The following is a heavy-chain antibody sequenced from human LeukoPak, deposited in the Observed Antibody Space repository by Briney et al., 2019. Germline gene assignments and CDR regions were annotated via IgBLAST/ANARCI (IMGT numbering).Heavy chain of an antibody. CDR2: ISPYNGNT. Sequence: ASVKVSCKASGYTFSSYAISWVRQAPGQGLEWMGWISPYNGNTKYAQKFQGRVTMTRDTSTSTVYMELSSLRSEDTAVYYCAREDCSGGSCYSVADYWGQGTLVTVSS. V-gene: IGHV1-18*04. D-gene: IGHD2-15*01. CDR1: GYTFSSYA. J-gene: IGHJ4*02. CDR3: AREDCSGGSCYSVADY.